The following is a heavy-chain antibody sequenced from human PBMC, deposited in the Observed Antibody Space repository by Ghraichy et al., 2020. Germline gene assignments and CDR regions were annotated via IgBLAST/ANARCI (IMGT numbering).Heavy chain of an antibody. CDR3: ARVFHYYYYYYMDV. Sequence: SQTLSLTCAVYGGSFSGYYWSWIRQPPGKGLEWIGEINHSGSTNYNPSLKSRVTISVDTSKNQFSLKLSSVTAADTAVYYCARVFHYYYYYYMDVWGKGTTVTVSS. J-gene: IGHJ6*03. CDR1: GGSFSGYY. D-gene: IGHD3-9*01. V-gene: IGHV4-34*01. CDR2: INHSGST.